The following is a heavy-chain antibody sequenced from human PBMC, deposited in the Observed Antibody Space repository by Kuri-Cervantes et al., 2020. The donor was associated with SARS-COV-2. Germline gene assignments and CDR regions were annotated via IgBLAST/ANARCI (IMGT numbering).Heavy chain of an antibody. CDR1: GGTFSSYS. CDR3: ARSQGFCTANSCSWNWFDP. CDR2: IIPTFDTA. V-gene: IGHV1-69*13. J-gene: IGHJ5*02. Sequence: SVKVSCKASGGTFSSYSVNWVRQAPGQGLEWMGRIIPTFDTATYAQKFQGRVIFTADEPSRTAYMELNSLTSEDTAVYFCARSQGFCTANSCSWNWFDPWGQGTQVTVSS. D-gene: IGHD2-8*02.